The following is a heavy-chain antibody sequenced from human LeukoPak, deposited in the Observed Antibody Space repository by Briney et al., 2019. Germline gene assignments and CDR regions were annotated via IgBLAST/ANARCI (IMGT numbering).Heavy chain of an antibody. CDR3: AKEGYSSGWQRRDAFDI. CDR1: GFTFRSYG. CDR2: IRYDGSNK. V-gene: IGHV3-30*02. J-gene: IGHJ3*02. Sequence: PGGSLRLSCAASGFTFRSYGMHWVRQAPGKGLEWVAFIRYDGSNKYYADSVKGRFTISRDNSKNTLYLQMNSLRAEDTAVYYCAKEGYSSGWQRRDAFDIWGQGTMVTVSS. D-gene: IGHD6-19*01.